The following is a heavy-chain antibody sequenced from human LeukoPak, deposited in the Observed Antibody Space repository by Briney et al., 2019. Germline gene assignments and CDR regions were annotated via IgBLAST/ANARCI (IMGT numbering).Heavy chain of an antibody. CDR3: ARQSGAAIPFVY. CDR2: IKSKGNSHAT. CDR1: GFTFSGSA. D-gene: IGHD2-2*02. Sequence: PGGSLRLSCEASGFTFSGSAMHWVRQASGKGLEWLGHIKSKGNSHATAYAASLKGRLTISRDDSKNTAYLQSNNLETEDTAVYYCARQSGAAIPFVYWGQGTLVTVSS. J-gene: IGHJ4*02. V-gene: IGHV3-73*01.